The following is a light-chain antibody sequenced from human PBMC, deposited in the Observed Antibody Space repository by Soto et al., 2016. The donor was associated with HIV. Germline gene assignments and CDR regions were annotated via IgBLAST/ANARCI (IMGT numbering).Light chain of an antibody. CDR1: QDISNY. CDR3: QESYRTPYT. Sequence: DIQMTQSPSSLSASVGDRVTITCRASQDISNYLAWYQQKPGKVPKVLIYGASTLQSGVPSRFSGSGSGTDFTLTISRLQPEDVATYYCQESYRTPYTFGQGTKLEIK. V-gene: IGKV1-27*01. CDR2: GAS. J-gene: IGKJ2*01.